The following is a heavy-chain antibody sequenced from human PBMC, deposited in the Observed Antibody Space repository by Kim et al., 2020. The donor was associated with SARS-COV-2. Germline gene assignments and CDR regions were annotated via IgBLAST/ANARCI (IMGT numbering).Heavy chain of an antibody. J-gene: IGHJ6*02. CDR1: GGSVSSGSYY. V-gene: IGHV4-61*01. CDR2: IYYSGST. Sequence: SETLSLTCTVSGGSVSSGSYYWSWIRQPPGKGLEWIGYIYYSGSTNYNPSLKSRVTISVDTSKNQFSLKLSSVTAADTAVYYCARSPLWFGETHYYGMDVWGQGTTVTVSS. D-gene: IGHD3-10*01. CDR3: ARSPLWFGETHYYGMDV.